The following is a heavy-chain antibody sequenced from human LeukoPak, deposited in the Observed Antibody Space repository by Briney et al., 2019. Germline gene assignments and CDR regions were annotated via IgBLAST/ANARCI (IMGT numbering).Heavy chain of an antibody. CDR1: GFTVSSNY. J-gene: IGHJ4*02. CDR3: VREYFDWL. D-gene: IGHD3-9*01. CDR2: IRSKAFGATP. Sequence: PGGSLRLSCAASGFTVSSNYMSWVREAPGPGLEWVGFIRSKAFGATPEHAASVKGRFTISRDDSKSIAYLQMNNLKTEDTAVYYCVREYFDWLWGQGTLATVSS. V-gene: IGHV3-49*04.